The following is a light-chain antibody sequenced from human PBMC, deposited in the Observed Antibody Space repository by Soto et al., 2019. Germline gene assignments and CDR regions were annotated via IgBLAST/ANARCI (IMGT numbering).Light chain of an antibody. V-gene: IGKV3D-20*02. CDR1: QTVINNQ. Sequence: GERASLSFWVSQTVINNQLAWYQQTPGQAHRLLIYAASSRATGVPDRFSGTVSGTDFTLTTSSLEPEDFAVYDCYQRQYWPPITVGQGTRLEIK. CDR3: YQRQYWPPIT. CDR2: AAS. J-gene: IGKJ5*01.